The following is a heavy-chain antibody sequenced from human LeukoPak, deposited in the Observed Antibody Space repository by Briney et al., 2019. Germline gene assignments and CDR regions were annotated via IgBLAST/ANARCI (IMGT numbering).Heavy chain of an antibody. V-gene: IGHV3-66*01. CDR1: GFTVSTNY. CDR2: IYPGGNT. D-gene: IGHD3-22*01. J-gene: IGHJ3*02. Sequence: GGSLRLSCAASGFTVSTNYINWVRQAPGKGLEWVSVIYPGGNTFYADSVKGRFTLSRDNSKNTLFLQMNSLRAEDTAVYFCARDPYYYESSGYEFGAFDIWGQGTMVTVSS. CDR3: ARDPYYYESSGYEFGAFDI.